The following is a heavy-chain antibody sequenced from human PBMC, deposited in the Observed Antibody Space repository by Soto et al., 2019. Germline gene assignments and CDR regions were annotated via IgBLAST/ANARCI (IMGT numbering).Heavy chain of an antibody. CDR1: GFPFSNAW. D-gene: IGHD2-2*02. V-gene: IGHV3-15*07. CDR3: TTDRGYCSSTSCSTDYFDY. J-gene: IGHJ4*02. Sequence: GGSLRLSCASSGFPFSNAWMNWVRQAPGKGLEWVGRIKSKTDGGTTDYAAPVKGRFTISRDDSKNTLYLQMNSLKTEDTAVYYCTTDRGYCSSTSCSTDYFDYWGQGTLVTAPQ. CDR2: IKSKTDGGTT.